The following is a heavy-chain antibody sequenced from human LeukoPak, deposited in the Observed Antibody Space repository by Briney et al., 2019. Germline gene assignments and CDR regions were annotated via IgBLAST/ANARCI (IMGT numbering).Heavy chain of an antibody. CDR2: INPNSGGT. D-gene: IGHD1-26*01. CDR3: ARDFSVGAYASDAFDI. CDR1: GYTFTGYY. V-gene: IGHV1-2*02. Sequence: ASVKVSCKASGYTFTGYYMHWVRQAPGQGLEWMGWINPNSGGTNYAQKFQGRVTMTRDTSISTAYMELSRLRSDDTAVYYCARDFSVGAYASDAFDIWGRGTMVTVSS. J-gene: IGHJ3*02.